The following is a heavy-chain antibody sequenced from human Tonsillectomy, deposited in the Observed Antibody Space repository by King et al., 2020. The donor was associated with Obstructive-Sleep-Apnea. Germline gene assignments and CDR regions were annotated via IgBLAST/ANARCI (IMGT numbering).Heavy chain of an antibody. D-gene: IGHD1-14*01. CDR2: TRYDGGNK. V-gene: IGHV3-30*02. CDR1: GFTFSSYG. Sequence: VQLVESGGGVVQPGGSLRLSCAASGFTFSSYGMHWVRQAPGKGLEWVAFTRYDGGNKNFADSLKGRFTISRDNSKNTLYLQMNSLRAGDTAVYYCAKDRRDHRVSNDAFDIWGQGTTVTVSS. CDR3: AKDRRDHRVSNDAFDI. J-gene: IGHJ3*02.